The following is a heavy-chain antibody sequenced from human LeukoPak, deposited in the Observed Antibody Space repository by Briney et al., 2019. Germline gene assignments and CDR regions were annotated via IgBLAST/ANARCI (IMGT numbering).Heavy chain of an antibody. CDR1: DVSISTFY. D-gene: IGHD4-23*01. CDR2: THYSGTT. Sequence: SETLSLTCSVSDVSISTFYWSWIRQPPRKGLQWIGYTHYSGTTYYNPSLKSRVTMSVNTPKHQFSLEMTSVTAADTAVYYCARVNLGQLLYWYFDLWGRGTLVTVSS. CDR3: ARVNLGQLLYWYFDL. V-gene: IGHV4-59*01. J-gene: IGHJ2*01.